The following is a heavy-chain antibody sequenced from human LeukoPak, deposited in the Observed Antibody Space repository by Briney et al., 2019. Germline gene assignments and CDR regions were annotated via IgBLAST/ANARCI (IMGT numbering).Heavy chain of an antibody. V-gene: IGHV1-3*01. D-gene: IGHD6-19*01. Sequence: ASVKVSCTASGYAFTSYAMHWVRQAPGQRLEWMGWINAGNGNTKYSQKFQGRVTITRDTSASTAYMELSSLRSEDTGVYYCARGRYSSGWYGGFDAFDIWGQGTMVTVSS. J-gene: IGHJ3*02. CDR2: INAGNGNT. CDR1: GYAFTSYA. CDR3: ARGRYSSGWYGGFDAFDI.